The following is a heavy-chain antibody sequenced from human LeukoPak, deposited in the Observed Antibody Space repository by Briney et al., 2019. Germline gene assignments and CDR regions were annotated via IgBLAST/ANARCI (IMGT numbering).Heavy chain of an antibody. CDR3: ARDDSGWVDY. Sequence: GRSLRLSCAASGFTFSSYAVHWVRQAPGKGLEWVSVIWYDGTNKYYADSVRGRFTISRDNSKNTLYLQMNSLRAEDTAVYYCARDDSGWVDYWGQGTLVTVSS. V-gene: IGHV3-33*01. D-gene: IGHD6-19*01. CDR1: GFTFSSYA. CDR2: IWYDGTNK. J-gene: IGHJ4*02.